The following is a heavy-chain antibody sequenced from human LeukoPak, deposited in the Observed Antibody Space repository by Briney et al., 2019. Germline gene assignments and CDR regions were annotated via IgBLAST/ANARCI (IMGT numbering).Heavy chain of an antibody. D-gene: IGHD3-22*01. CDR2: INHSGST. J-gene: IGHJ5*02. CDR3: ARRNVLSYYYFWFDP. CDR1: GGSFSGYY. Sequence: SETLSLTCAVYGGSFSGYYWSWIRQPPGKGLEWIGEINHSGSTNYNPSLKSRVTISVDTSKNQFSLKLSSVTAADTAVYYCARRNVLSYYYFWFDPWGQGTLVTASS. V-gene: IGHV4-34*01.